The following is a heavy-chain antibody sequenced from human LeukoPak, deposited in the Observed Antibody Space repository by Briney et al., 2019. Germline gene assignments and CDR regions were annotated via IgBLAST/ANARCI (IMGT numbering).Heavy chain of an antibody. Sequence: GASVKVSCKASGDTFINYYMHWVRQAPGQGLEWMGIINPSGGSVSYAQKFQGRVTMTRDTFTSTVYMDLSSLRSEDTAVYYCATDDILTGSSEFDYWGQGTLVTVSS. CDR3: ATDDILTGSSEFDY. J-gene: IGHJ4*02. CDR2: INPSGGSV. CDR1: GDTFINYY. D-gene: IGHD3-9*01. V-gene: IGHV1-46*01.